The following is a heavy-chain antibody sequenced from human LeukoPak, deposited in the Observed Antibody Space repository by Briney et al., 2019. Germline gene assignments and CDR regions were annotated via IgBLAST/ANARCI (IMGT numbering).Heavy chain of an antibody. J-gene: IGHJ6*02. V-gene: IGHV5-51*01. Sequence: GESLKISCKGSGYSFTSYWIGWVRQMPGKGLEWMGIIYPGDSDTRYSPSFQGQVTISADKSISTAYLQWSSLKASGTAMYYCARGGYCSSTSCYTVRENYYYYGMDVWGQGTTVTVSS. CDR2: IYPGDSDT. CDR3: ARGGYCSSTSCYTVRENYYYYGMDV. D-gene: IGHD2-2*02. CDR1: GYSFTSYW.